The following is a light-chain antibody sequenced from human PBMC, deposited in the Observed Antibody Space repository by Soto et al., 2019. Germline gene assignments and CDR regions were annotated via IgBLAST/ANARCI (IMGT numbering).Light chain of an antibody. CDR1: SSNIGSNF. Sequence: QSVLTQPPSAYGTPGQKVTISCSGSSSNIGSNFVYWYQQLPGTAPKLLIYKDHQRPSGVPDRFSGSKSGTSVSLAISGLRPEDEAEYYCSSYAGSNIWVFGGGTKLTVL. CDR2: KDH. V-gene: IGLV1-47*01. J-gene: IGLJ3*02. CDR3: SSYAGSNIWV.